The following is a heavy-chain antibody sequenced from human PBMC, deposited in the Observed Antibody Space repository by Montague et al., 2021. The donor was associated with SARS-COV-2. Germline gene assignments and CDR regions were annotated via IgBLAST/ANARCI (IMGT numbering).Heavy chain of an antibody. V-gene: IGHV4-34*01. CDR2: INHSGST. D-gene: IGHD3-16*02. Sequence: SETLSLTCAVYGGSFSGYYWSWICQPQGKGQEWIWEINHSGSTNYNPYLKIRVTISVDTSKNQFSLKLSSVTAADTAVYYCVRGYDYVWGSYRYLHWFDPWGQGTLVTVSS. CDR1: GGSFSGYY. CDR3: VRGYDYVWGSYRYLHWFDP. J-gene: IGHJ5*02.